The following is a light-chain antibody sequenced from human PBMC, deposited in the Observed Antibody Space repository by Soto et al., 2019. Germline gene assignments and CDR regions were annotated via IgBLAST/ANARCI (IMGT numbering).Light chain of an antibody. V-gene: IGKV3-20*01. CDR1: QSVSSSY. CDR3: QQYGSSPTT. CDR2: GAS. Sequence: EIVLTQSPGTLSLSPGERATLSCRASQSVSSSYLAWYHQKPGQAPRLLIYGASSRDTGIPDRFSGSGSGTDFTLTISRLEPEDFAVYYCQQYGSSPTTFGQGTKVEIK. J-gene: IGKJ1*01.